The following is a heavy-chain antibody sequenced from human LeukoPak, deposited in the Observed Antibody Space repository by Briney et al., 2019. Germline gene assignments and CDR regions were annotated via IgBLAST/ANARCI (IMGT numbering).Heavy chain of an antibody. CDR3: ARVSSGWLLEFDY. CDR2: IYYSGST. V-gene: IGHV4-59*01. J-gene: IGHJ4*02. D-gene: IGHD6-25*01. Sequence: SETLSLTCTVSGGSISSYYWSWIRQPPGKGLEWIGYIYYSGSTNYNPSLKSRVTISVDTSKNQFSLKLSSVTAADTAVYYCARVSSGWLLEFDYWGQGTLVTVSS. CDR1: GGSISSYY.